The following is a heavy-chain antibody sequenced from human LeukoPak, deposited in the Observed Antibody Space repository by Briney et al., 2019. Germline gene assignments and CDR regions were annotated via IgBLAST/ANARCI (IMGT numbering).Heavy chain of an antibody. Sequence: GGSLRLSCAASGFTFSSYWMHWVRQAPGKGLVWVSRINSDGSSTSYADSVKGRFTISRDNAKNSLYLQVNSLRAEDTAVYYCARYCSSASCNDAFDMWGQGTMVTVSS. CDR3: ARYCSSASCNDAFDM. V-gene: IGHV3-74*01. CDR2: INSDGSST. J-gene: IGHJ3*02. D-gene: IGHD2-2*01. CDR1: GFTFSSYW.